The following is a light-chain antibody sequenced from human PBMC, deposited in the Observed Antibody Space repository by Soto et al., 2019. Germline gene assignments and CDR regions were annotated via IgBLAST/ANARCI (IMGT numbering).Light chain of an antibody. CDR3: QQYKNWHPQYT. J-gene: IGKJ2*01. CDR1: QSVSSN. Sequence: EIVMTQSPATLSVSPGERATLSCRASQSVSSNLAWYQQKPGQPPRLLIYVASTRATGIPARFSGSGSGTEFTLTISSGQAEDFAVFYCQQYKNWHPQYTFCQRTRVDI. V-gene: IGKV3-15*01. CDR2: VAS.